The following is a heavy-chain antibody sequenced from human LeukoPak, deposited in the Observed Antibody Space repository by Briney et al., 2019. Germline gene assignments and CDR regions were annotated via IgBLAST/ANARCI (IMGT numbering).Heavy chain of an antibody. CDR3: ARVPSGDFWSGYWFDY. J-gene: IGHJ4*02. D-gene: IGHD3-3*01. V-gene: IGHV4-34*01. CDR1: GESFSGYY. CDR2: INHSGST. Sequence: SETLSLTCAVYGESFSGYYWSWIRQPPGKGLEWIGEINHSGSTNYNPSLKSRVTISVDTSKNQFSLKLSSVTAADTAVYYCARVPSGDFWSGYWFDYWGQGTLDTVSS.